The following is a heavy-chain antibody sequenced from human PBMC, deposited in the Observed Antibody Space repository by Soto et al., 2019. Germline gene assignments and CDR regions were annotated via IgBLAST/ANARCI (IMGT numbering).Heavy chain of an antibody. J-gene: IGHJ5*01. D-gene: IGHD1-7*01. Sequence: EVHLVESGGGLVKPGGSLRLSCVGSGFSFGSDSMGWVRQAPGKGLEWVSSISSSGSFMNYADSVKGRFTISRDNAKNSLYLQMSGLKDEDTAVYYCARDPPTGSTLDWVDSWGQGTLVTVSS. CDR1: GFSFGSDS. V-gene: IGHV3-21*01. CDR3: ARDPPTGSTLDWVDS. CDR2: ISSSGSFM.